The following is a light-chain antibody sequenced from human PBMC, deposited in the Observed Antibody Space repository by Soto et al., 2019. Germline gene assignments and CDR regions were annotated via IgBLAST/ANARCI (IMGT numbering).Light chain of an antibody. CDR2: DAS. CDR1: QSVGKY. J-gene: IGKJ1*01. V-gene: IGKV3-11*01. CDR3: LQHNTYPRT. Sequence: EIVMTQSPATLSLSPGERATLSCRASQSVGKYLVWYQQKPGQAPRLLIYDASNRATGIPARFSGSGSGTDFTLTISSLQPEDSATYYCLQHNTYPRTFGQGTKVDIK.